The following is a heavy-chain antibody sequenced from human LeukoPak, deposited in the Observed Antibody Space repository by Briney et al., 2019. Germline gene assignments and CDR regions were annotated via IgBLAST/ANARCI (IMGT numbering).Heavy chain of an antibody. CDR1: GFTFSSYA. D-gene: IGHD3-22*01. CDR3: ARDKHHGDYDSSGSMSDYFDY. J-gene: IGHJ4*02. V-gene: IGHV3-30-3*01. Sequence: PGGSLRLSCAASGFTFSSYAMSWVRQAPGKGLEWVAVISYDGSNKYYADSVKGRFTISRDNSKNTLYLQMNSLRAEDTAVYYCARDKHHGDYDSSGSMSDYFDYWGQGTLVTVSS. CDR2: ISYDGSNK.